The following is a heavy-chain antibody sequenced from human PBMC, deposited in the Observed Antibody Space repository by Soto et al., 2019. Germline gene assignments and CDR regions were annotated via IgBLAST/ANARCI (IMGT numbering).Heavy chain of an antibody. CDR3: ARVPQVLVVLAAFHY. D-gene: IGHD2-15*01. CDR1: GESFSGYY. Sequence: PTETLSLTCAVFGESFSGYYWSWIGQPPGKGLEWIGEINHAESTNYNPSLKSRVTISIDTSKSQFSLKLTSVTAADTAVYFCARVPQVLVVLAAFHYSHPGPPGTV. CDR2: INHAEST. J-gene: IGHJ4*02. V-gene: IGHV4-34*01.